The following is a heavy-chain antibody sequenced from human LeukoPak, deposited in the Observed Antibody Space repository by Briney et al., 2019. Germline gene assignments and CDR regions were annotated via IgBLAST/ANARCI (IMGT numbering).Heavy chain of an antibody. J-gene: IGHJ4*02. CDR2: IYYSGST. CDR1: GGSISSHY. D-gene: IGHD3-9*01. Sequence: SETLSLTCTVSGGSISSHYWSWIRQPPGKGLEWIGYIYYSGSTNYNPSLKSRVTISVDTSKNQFSLKLSSVTAADTAVYYCARVYYVILTGYYPFDYWGQGTLVTVSS. V-gene: IGHV4-59*11. CDR3: ARVYYVILTGYYPFDY.